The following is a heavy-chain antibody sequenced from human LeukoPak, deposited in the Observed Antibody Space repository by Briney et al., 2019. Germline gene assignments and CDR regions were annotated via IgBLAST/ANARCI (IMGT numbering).Heavy chain of an antibody. CDR2: MNPNSGNT. V-gene: IGHV1-8*01. Sequence: EASVKVSCKASGYTFSSYDINWVRQATGQGLEWMGWMNPNSGNTGYAQKFQGRVTMTRNTSISTAYMELSSLRSEDTAVYYCARQYCSSTSCQFVGHGMDVWGQGTLVTVS. D-gene: IGHD2-2*01. J-gene: IGHJ6*02. CDR3: ARQYCSSTSCQFVGHGMDV. CDR1: GYTFSSYD.